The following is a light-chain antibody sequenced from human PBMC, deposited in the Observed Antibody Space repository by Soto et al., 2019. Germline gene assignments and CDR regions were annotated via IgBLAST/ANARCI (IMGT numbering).Light chain of an antibody. CDR2: GAS. V-gene: IGKV3-20*01. CDR1: QSVTSSY. J-gene: IGKJ2*01. CDR3: RQYGSSPGYT. Sequence: EIVLTQSPGTLSLSPGERATLSCRASQSVTSSYLAWYQQKPGQAPRLLIYGASSRATGIPDRFSGSESGTDFALTISRLEPEDFAVYYCRQYGSSPGYTFGQGTMLEIK.